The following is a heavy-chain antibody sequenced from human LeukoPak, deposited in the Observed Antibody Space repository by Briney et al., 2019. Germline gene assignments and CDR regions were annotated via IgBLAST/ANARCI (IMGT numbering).Heavy chain of an antibody. D-gene: IGHD1-14*01. Sequence: SETLSLTCAVYGGSSSGFYWNWIRQPPGKGLEWIGEINHSRSTNYNPSLKSRVTISVDKSKNQFSLKLSSVTAADTAVYYCARESNRYFDYWGQGTLVTVSS. J-gene: IGHJ4*02. CDR1: GGSSSGFY. CDR2: INHSRST. V-gene: IGHV4-34*01. CDR3: ARESNRYFDY.